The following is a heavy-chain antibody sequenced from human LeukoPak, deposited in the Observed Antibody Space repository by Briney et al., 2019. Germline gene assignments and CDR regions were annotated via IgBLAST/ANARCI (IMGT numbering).Heavy chain of an antibody. CDR1: GFTFSSYW. D-gene: IGHD1-26*01. Sequence: GGSLRLSCAASGFTFSSYWMGWVRQAPGRRLEWVANMNIDGSEKYYADSAKGRFTISRDNARNSVYLQMNSLRVEDTAVYYCARDPVEWELLLDYWGQGTLVTVSS. CDR2: MNIDGSEK. CDR3: ARDPVEWELLLDY. V-gene: IGHV3-7*01. J-gene: IGHJ4*02.